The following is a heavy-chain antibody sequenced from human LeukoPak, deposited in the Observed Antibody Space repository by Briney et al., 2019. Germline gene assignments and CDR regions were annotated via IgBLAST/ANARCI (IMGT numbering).Heavy chain of an antibody. CDR3: ARAKGGYYYSAFDY. CDR2: IKQDGSEK. CDR1: GFTFSSYW. Sequence: PGGSLRLSCAASGFTFSSYWMSWVRQAPGKGLEWVANIKQDGSEKYYVDSVKGRFTISRDNAKNSLYLQMNSLRAEDTAVYYCARAKGGYYYSAFDYWGQGTLVTVSS. J-gene: IGHJ4*02. D-gene: IGHD3-22*01. V-gene: IGHV3-7*01.